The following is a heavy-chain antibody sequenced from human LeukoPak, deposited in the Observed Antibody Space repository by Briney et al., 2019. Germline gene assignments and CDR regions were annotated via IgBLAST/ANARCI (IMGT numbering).Heavy chain of an antibody. Sequence: GGSLRLSCAASGFTFSSFAMSWVRQAPGKGLEWVSAISGSGDRTYYADSVKGRFTISRDNSKNTLYVQVNSLRAEDSAVYYCARTSYSDNLHDDFYCWGQGTLVTVSS. J-gene: IGHJ4*02. CDR3: ARTSYSDNLHDDFYC. CDR2: ISGSGDRT. CDR1: GFTFSSFA. V-gene: IGHV3-23*01. D-gene: IGHD4-17*01.